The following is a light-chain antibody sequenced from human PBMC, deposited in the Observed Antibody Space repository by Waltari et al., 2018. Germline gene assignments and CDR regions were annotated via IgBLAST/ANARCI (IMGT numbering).Light chain of an antibody. CDR3: QECSNDLT. Sequence: EIVLTQSPATLSFSPGDRATLSCRARQRVSTYLAWYQQKTCQTPRLLIDDASKRATGIPARFSGSGYGTDFTLTISSLVPEDCAVYYCQECSNDLTFGGGTKVEIK. CDR1: QRVSTY. J-gene: IGKJ4*01. CDR2: DAS. V-gene: IGKV3-11*01.